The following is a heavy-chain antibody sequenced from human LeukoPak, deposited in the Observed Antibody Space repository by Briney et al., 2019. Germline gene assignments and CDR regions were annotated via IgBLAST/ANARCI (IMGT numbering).Heavy chain of an antibody. V-gene: IGHV3-23*01. CDR2: ISGSGGST. D-gene: IGHD2-15*01. CDR3: AKGGGCCSGGSCYTQYYFDY. J-gene: IGHJ4*02. Sequence: GGSLRLSCAASGFTFSSYAMSWVRQAPGKGLEWVSAISGSGGSTYYADSVKRRFTIARDNSKNTLYLQMNSLRAEDTAVYYCAKGGGCCSGGSCYTQYYFDYWGQGTLVTVSS. CDR1: GFTFSSYA.